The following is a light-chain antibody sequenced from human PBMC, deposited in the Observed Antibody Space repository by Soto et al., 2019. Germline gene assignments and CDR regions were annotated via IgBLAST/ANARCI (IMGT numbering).Light chain of an antibody. CDR3: QQRHTWPTT. CDR2: DAS. Sequence: EIVLTQSPATLSLSPGERATLSCRSSQFINTYVAWYQHRPGQGPRLLLYDASKRATGIPARFSGSGSGTDFTLTISILEPEDFGIYYCQQRHTWPTTFGGGAKVDI. V-gene: IGKV3-11*01. J-gene: IGKJ4*01. CDR1: QFINTY.